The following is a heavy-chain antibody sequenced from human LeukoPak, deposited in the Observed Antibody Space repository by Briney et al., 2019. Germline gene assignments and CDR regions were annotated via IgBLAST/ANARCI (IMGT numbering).Heavy chain of an antibody. CDR2: INPNSGGT. Sequence: ASVKVSCKASGYTFTGYYMHWVRQAPGQGLEWMGWINPNSGGTNYAQKFQGRVTMTRDTSISTAYMELSSLRSEDTAVYYCARESVYMGATTSDHFDYWGQGTLVTVSS. V-gene: IGHV1-2*02. J-gene: IGHJ4*02. D-gene: IGHD1-26*01. CDR1: GYTFTGYY. CDR3: ARESVYMGATTSDHFDY.